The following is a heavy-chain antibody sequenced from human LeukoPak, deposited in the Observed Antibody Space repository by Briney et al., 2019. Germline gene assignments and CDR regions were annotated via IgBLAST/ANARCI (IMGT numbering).Heavy chain of an antibody. CDR2: IYSSST. V-gene: IGHV3-53*01. Sequence: GGSLRLSCAASGFTFNSYDMNWVRQAPGKGLEWVSVIYSSSTYYADSVKGRFTISRDNSKNTLYLQMNSLRAEDTAVYYCAREAVQGYCDYWGQGTLVTVSS. CDR3: AREAVQGYCDY. J-gene: IGHJ4*02. D-gene: IGHD3-10*01. CDR1: GFTFNSYD.